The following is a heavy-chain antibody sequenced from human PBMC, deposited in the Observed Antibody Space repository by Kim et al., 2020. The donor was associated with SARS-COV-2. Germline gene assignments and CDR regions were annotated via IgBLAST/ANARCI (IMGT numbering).Heavy chain of an antibody. V-gene: IGHV4-39*01. J-gene: IGHJ4*02. CDR3: ARHVRTGFYEIGY. CDR1: GGSISSTSYY. CDR2: IFYSGST. D-gene: IGHD3-9*01. Sequence: SETLSLTCTVSGGSISSTSYYWGWIRQPPRRGLEWIGSIFYSGSTYYNPSLKSRITISVDTSKNQFSLKLTSVTAADTAVYYCARHVRTGFYEIGYWGQGTLVTVSS.